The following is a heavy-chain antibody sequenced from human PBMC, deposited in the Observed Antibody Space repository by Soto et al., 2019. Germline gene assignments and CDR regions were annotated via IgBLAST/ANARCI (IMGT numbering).Heavy chain of an antibody. D-gene: IGHD3-22*01. CDR1: GYSFAGYW. CDR2: IDPSDSQT. V-gene: IGHV5-10-1*01. CDR3: ARQIYDSDTGPNFQYYFDS. J-gene: IGHJ4*02. Sequence: GESLKISCKGSGYSFAGYWITWVRQKPGKGLEWMGRIDPSDSQTYYSPSFRGHATISATKSITTVFLQWSSLRASDTAMYYCARQIYDSDTGPNFQYYFDSWGQGTPVTVSS.